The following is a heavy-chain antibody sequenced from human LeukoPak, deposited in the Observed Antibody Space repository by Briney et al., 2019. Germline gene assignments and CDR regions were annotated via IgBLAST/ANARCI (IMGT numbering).Heavy chain of an antibody. CDR3: AGGNAMDV. V-gene: IGHV3-7*03. J-gene: IGHJ6*04. CDR1: GFPFSNSW. CDR2: IKKDGSGI. Sequence: PGGSMTLSCAASGFPFSNSWMYWVRQAPGKGLEGVANIKKDGSGISYVESVKGRFIISRDNSRNSLYLQMNSLKVEDTAVYFCAGGNAMDVWGKGTAVTVYS.